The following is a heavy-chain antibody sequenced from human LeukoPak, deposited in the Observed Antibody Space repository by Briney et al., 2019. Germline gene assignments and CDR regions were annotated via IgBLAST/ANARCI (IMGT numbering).Heavy chain of an antibody. CDR3: ARAVKTTAGDYFDY. CDR1: GFTFSGYA. D-gene: IGHD4-17*01. CDR2: ISYDGSNK. V-gene: IGHV3-30-3*01. Sequence: PGGALRLSCAASGFTFSGYAMHWVRPAPGKGLEWVAVISYDGSNKYYADSVKGRFTISRDNSKNTLYLQMNSLRAEDTAVYYCARAVKTTAGDYFDYWGQGTLVTVSS. J-gene: IGHJ4*02.